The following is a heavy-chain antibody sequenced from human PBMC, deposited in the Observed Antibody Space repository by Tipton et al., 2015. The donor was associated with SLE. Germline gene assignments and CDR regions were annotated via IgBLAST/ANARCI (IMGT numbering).Heavy chain of an antibody. CDR1: GGSISSSSYY. Sequence: LRLSCTVSGGSISSSSYYWSWIRQPPGKGLEWIGEFNHTGSTNYNPSLKSRATISVDTSKNQLSLKLTSVTAADTAVYYCARGVAGYYFYYYMDVWGKGTTVTISS. D-gene: IGHD3-10*01. CDR3: ARGVAGYYFYYYMDV. J-gene: IGHJ6*03. V-gene: IGHV4-39*07. CDR2: FNHTGST.